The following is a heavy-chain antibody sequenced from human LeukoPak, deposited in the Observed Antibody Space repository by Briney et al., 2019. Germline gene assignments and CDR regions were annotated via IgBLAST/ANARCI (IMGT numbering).Heavy chain of an antibody. Sequence: PGGSLRLSCAASGFTFSNYWMHWVRQAPGKGLVWVSRMNSDGCSTSYADSVKGRFTISRDNAKKMLYLQMNSLRAEDTAVYYCARVHVGATSGFDYWGQGTLVTVSS. J-gene: IGHJ4*02. CDR3: ARVHVGATSGFDY. V-gene: IGHV3-74*01. CDR2: MNSDGCST. D-gene: IGHD1-26*01. CDR1: GFTFSNYW.